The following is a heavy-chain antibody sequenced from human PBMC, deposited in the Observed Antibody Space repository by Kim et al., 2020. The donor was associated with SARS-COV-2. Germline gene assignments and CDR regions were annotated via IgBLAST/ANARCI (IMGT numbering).Heavy chain of an antibody. J-gene: IGHJ6*02. Sequence: SVKVSCKASGGTFSSYAISWVRQAPGQGLEWMGGIIPIFGTANYAQKFQGRVTITADESTSTAYMELSSLRSEDTAVYYCARLGSTSRYANYYYYGMDVWGQGTTVTVSS. CDR3: ARLGSTSRYANYYYYGMDV. CDR2: IIPIFGTA. D-gene: IGHD2-2*01. V-gene: IGHV1-69*13. CDR1: GGTFSSYA.